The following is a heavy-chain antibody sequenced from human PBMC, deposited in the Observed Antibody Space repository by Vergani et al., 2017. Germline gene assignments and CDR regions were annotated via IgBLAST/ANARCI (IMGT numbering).Heavy chain of an antibody. CDR2: IKRKTDGGTT. V-gene: IGHV3-15*01. D-gene: IGHD2-15*01. CDR1: GFTFSNAC. Sequence: EVQLVESGGGLVKPGGSLRLSCAASGFTFSNACMSGVRQAPGKGLEWVGRIKRKTDGGTTDYAAPVKGRFTISRDDSKNTLYLQMNSLKTEDTAVHYCTTGRGDGSDGSCCSDNYCYGMDVWGQGTTVTVSS. CDR3: TTGRGDGSDGSCCSDNYCYGMDV. J-gene: IGHJ6*02.